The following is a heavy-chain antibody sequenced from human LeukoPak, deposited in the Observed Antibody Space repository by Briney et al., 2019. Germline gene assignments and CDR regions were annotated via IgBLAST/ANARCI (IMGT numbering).Heavy chain of an antibody. Sequence: SQTLSLTCTVSGGSISSGSYYWSWIRQPAGKGLEWIGRIYTSGSTNYNPSLKSRVTISVDTSKNQFSLKLSSVTAADTAVYYCARGNHNGYSLDYWGQGTLVTVSS. CDR1: GGSISSGSYY. CDR3: ARGNHNGYSLDY. CDR2: IYTSGST. D-gene: IGHD6-13*01. J-gene: IGHJ4*02. V-gene: IGHV4-61*02.